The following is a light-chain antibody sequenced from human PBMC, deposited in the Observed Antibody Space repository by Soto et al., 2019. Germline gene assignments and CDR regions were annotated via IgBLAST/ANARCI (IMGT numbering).Light chain of an antibody. J-gene: IGKJ5*01. Sequence: EIMMTQSPATLSVSPGESATLSCRASQSVRNNLAWYQHKPGQAPRLLIYYASTMATGIPARFSGSGSGTEFTLTIRNLQSEYFALYYCQQYNDWPPITFGEGTRLEIK. CDR3: QQYNDWPPIT. CDR2: YAS. V-gene: IGKV3-15*01. CDR1: QSVRNN.